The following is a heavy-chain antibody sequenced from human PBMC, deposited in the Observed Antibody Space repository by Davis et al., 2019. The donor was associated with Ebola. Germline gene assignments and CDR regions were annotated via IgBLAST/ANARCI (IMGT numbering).Heavy chain of an antibody. J-gene: IGHJ4*02. Sequence: MPSETLSLTCTVSGGSISSYYWSWIRQPPGKGLEWIGYIYYSGSTNYNPSLKSRVTISVDTTKNQFSLKLNSVTAADTAVYYCARAPSLTTYDFWSAHRGGYFDYRGQGTLVTVSS. D-gene: IGHD3-3*01. V-gene: IGHV4-59*01. CDR3: ARAPSLTTYDFWSAHRGGYFDY. CDR1: GGSISSYY. CDR2: IYYSGST.